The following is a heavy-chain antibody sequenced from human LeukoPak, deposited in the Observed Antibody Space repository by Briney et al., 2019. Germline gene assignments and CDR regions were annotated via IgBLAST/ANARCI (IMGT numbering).Heavy chain of an antibody. Sequence: SETLSLTCTVSGGSISSYYWSWIRQPPGKGLEWIGYIYYSGSTNYNPSLKSRVTISVDTSKNQFSLKLSSVTAADTAVYYCAREQPGPYMDVWGKGTTVTVSS. CDR1: GGSISSYY. CDR2: IYYSGST. D-gene: IGHD1-14*01. V-gene: IGHV4-59*01. CDR3: AREQPGPYMDV. J-gene: IGHJ6*03.